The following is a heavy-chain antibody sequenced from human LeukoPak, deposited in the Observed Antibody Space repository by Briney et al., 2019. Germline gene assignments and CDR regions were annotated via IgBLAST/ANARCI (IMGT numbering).Heavy chain of an antibody. J-gene: IGHJ4*02. CDR2: ISSSGSTI. CDR1: GFTFDDYG. Sequence: GGSLRLSCAASGFTFDDYGMNWVRQAPGKGLEWVSYISSSGSTIYYADSVKGRFTISRDNAKNSLYLQMNSLRAEDTAVYYCARSNYYGSGSENWGQGTLVTVSS. CDR3: ARSNYYGSGSEN. D-gene: IGHD3-10*01. V-gene: IGHV3-48*03.